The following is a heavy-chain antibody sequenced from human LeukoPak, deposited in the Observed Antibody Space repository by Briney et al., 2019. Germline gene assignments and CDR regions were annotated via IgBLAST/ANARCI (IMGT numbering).Heavy chain of an antibody. CDR3: ARGDDSSGYPLGY. D-gene: IGHD3-22*01. Sequence: ASVKVSCKASGYTFTGYYMHWVRQAPGQGLEWMGWINPNSGGTNYAQKFQGRVTMTRDTSISTAYMELSRLRSDDTAVYYCARGDDSSGYPLGYWGQGTLVTVSS. CDR2: INPNSGGT. V-gene: IGHV1-2*02. CDR1: GYTFTGYY. J-gene: IGHJ4*02.